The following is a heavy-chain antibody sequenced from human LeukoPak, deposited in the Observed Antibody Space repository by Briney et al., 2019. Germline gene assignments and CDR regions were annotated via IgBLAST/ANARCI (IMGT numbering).Heavy chain of an antibody. CDR1: GGSIRTSRPY. CDR3: ARRRYFDSSGYNPTYYFDY. Sequence: SETLSLTCTVSGGSIRTSRPYWGWIRQSPGKGLEWIGSVYYVGNAYYRPSLLSRATISIDTSKTHISLRLTSVTAADTAVYYCARRRYFDSSGYNPTYYFDYWGQGILVTVAS. CDR2: VYYVGNA. D-gene: IGHD3-22*01. J-gene: IGHJ4*02. V-gene: IGHV4-39*02.